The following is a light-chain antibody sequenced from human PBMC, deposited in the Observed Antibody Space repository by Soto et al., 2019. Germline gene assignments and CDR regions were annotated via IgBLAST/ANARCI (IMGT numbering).Light chain of an antibody. V-gene: IGKV3-11*01. CDR3: QQRSNWPSIT. J-gene: IGKJ5*01. CDR2: DAS. CDR1: QSVSNY. Sequence: EIVLTQSPATLSLSPGERATLSCRASQSVSNYLAWYQQKPGQAPRLLIYDASSRAAGIPARFTGSGSGTDFTLTIRSLEPEDFAVYHCQQRSNWPSITFGQGTRLEIK.